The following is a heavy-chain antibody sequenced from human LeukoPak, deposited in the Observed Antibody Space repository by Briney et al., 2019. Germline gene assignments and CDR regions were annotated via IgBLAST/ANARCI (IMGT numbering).Heavy chain of an antibody. CDR1: GFTFTTFG. J-gene: IGHJ4*02. V-gene: IGHV3-30*19. CDR3: AREASGYSSSWYSDY. CDR2: ITYDGSNK. Sequence: PGGSLRLSCAASGFTFTTFGMHWVRQAPGKGLEWVTFITYDGSNKYYADSVKGRFTISRDNSKNTLYLQMNSLRAEDTAVYYCAREASGYSSSWYSDYWGQGTLVTVSS. D-gene: IGHD6-13*01.